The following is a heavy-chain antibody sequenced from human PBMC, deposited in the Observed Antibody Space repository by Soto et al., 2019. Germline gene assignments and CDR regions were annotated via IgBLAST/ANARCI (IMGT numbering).Heavy chain of an antibody. CDR1: GFGPSSLA. D-gene: IGHD2-15*01. V-gene: IGHV3-30*18. J-gene: IGHJ4*02. CDR2: MSYDESKK. CDR3: AKDRRDGDFMHILVVDF. Sequence: QVRLVESGGGVVQPGGPLGLSCATPGFGPSSLAMHGVRQAPGKGLEGVALMSYDESKKYYADSVKGRFTISRDTSKNTLVLEMNNLRVEDTAVYYCAKDRRDGDFMHILVVDFWGQGALVTVSS.